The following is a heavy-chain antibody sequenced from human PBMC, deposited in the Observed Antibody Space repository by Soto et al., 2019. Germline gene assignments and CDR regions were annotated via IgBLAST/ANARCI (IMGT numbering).Heavy chain of an antibody. CDR1: GFPFSTYW. Sequence: PGRSISLSCASSGFPFSTYWMHWVRQAPGKGPVWVSRINNDGSTTRYADSVKGRFTVSRDISTNMFFLQMNKLSAEDMATYYCARAGFERLYFDQWGRGTLVTVSS. D-gene: IGHD1-1*01. J-gene: IGHJ4*02. CDR3: ARAGFERLYFDQ. CDR2: INNDGSTT. V-gene: IGHV3-74*01.